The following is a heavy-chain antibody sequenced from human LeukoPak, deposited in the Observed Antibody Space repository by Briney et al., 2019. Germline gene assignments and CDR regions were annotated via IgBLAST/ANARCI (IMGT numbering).Heavy chain of an antibody. CDR3: AKSSGSYSLDY. V-gene: IGHV1-8*03. D-gene: IGHD1-26*01. CDR1: GYTFTSYD. Sequence: PAASVQVSCKASGYTFTSYDTNWVRQATGQGLEWMGWMNPNSGNTGYAQQFQGRVTITRNTSISTAYMELSSLRAEDTAVYYCAKSSGSYSLDYWGQGTLVTVSS. J-gene: IGHJ4*02. CDR2: MNPNSGNT.